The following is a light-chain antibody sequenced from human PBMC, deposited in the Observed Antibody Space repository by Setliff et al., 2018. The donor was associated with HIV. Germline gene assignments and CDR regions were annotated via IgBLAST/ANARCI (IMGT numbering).Light chain of an antibody. Sequence: ALTQPRSVSASPGQSVTISCTGTSGDIGAYNYVSWYQQHPGKAPRVMIFDVSQRPSGVPDRFSGSKSGNTASLTISGLQADDEADYYCCSYAGSFIFLFGGGTKVTVL. CDR3: CSYAGSFIFL. V-gene: IGLV2-11*01. CDR1: SGDIGAYNY. CDR2: DVS. J-gene: IGLJ2*01.